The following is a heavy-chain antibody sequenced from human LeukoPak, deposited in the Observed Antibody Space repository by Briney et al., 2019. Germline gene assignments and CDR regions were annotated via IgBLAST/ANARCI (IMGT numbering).Heavy chain of an antibody. V-gene: IGHV1-18*01. CDR3: AISPRFLEWSLSRYFQH. CDR2: ISAYNGNT. Sequence: ASVKVSCKASGYTFTSYGISWVRQAPGQGLEWMGWISAYNGNTNYAQKFQGRVTITADESTSTAYMELSSLRSEDTAVYYCAISPRFLEWSLSRYFQHWGQGTLVTVSS. CDR1: GYTFTSYG. D-gene: IGHD3-3*01. J-gene: IGHJ1*01.